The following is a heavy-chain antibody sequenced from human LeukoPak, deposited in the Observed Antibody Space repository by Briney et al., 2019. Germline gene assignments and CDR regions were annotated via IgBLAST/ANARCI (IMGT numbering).Heavy chain of an antibody. J-gene: IGHJ4*02. D-gene: IGHD2-15*01. CDR1: GGSISGSSYY. CDR2: IYTSGST. Sequence: SETLSLTCTVSGGSISGSSYYWSWIRQPAGKGLGWMGRIYTSGSTNYNPSLKSRVTISVDTSKNQFSLKLSSVTAADTAVYYCAREYCSGGSCYLGYWGQGTLVTVSS. CDR3: AREYCSGGSCYLGY. V-gene: IGHV4-61*02.